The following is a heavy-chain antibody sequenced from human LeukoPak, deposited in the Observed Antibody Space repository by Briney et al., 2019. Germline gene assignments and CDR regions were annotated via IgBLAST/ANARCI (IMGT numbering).Heavy chain of an antibody. J-gene: IGHJ6*02. CDR3: AKRYYDFWSGSRTGYYGMDV. V-gene: IGHV3-30*18. CDR1: GFTFSSYG. D-gene: IGHD3-3*01. Sequence: PGRSLRLSCAASGFTFSSYGMHWVRQAPGKGLEWVAVISYDGSNKYYADSVKGRFTISRDNSKNTLYLQMNSLRAEDTAVYYCAKRYYDFWSGSRTGYYGMDVWGQGTTVTVSS. CDR2: ISYDGSNK.